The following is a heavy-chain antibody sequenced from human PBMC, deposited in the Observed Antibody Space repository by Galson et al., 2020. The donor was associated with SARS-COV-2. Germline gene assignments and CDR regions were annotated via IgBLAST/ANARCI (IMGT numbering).Heavy chain of an antibody. Sequence: SETLSLTCAVSGYSISTTNYWGWVRQPPGKGLEWIGSIYPSGSTYYNPSLKSRVTISLDTSRNQFSLTLHSVTAADTALYYCARQSVNMIVLVTVPGWFFDLWGRGTLVSVSS. CDR3: ARQSVNMIVLVTVPGWFFDL. V-gene: IGHV4-38-2*01. CDR2: IYPSGST. J-gene: IGHJ2*01. CDR1: GYSISTTNY. D-gene: IGHD3-22*01.